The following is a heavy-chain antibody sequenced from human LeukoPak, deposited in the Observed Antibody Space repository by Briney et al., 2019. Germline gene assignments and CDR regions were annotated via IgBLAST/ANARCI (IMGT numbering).Heavy chain of an antibody. CDR3: ARARDYYDSSGQDWYFDL. J-gene: IGHJ2*01. D-gene: IGHD3-22*01. CDR2: IGSGSTYT. V-gene: IGHV3-11*06. CDR1: GFTFGDYY. Sequence: PGGSLRLSCAASGFTFGDYYMSWIRQAPGKGLEWVSYIGSGSTYTNYADSVKGRFTISRDNAKNTLYLQMNSLRAEDTAVYYCARARDYYDSSGQDWYFDLWGRGTLVTVSS.